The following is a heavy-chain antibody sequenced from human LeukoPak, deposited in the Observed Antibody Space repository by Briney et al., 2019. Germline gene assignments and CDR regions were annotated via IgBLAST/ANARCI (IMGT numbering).Heavy chain of an antibody. CDR2: IYSSGST. D-gene: IGHD1-14*01. CDR1: GASIGSFY. Sequence: SETLSLTCTVSGASIGSFYWSWIRQPPGKGLEWIGCIYSSGSTNSNPSLKGRVTMSVDTSKNQFSLKLSSVTAADTAVYYCARDGNPWNLDVWGRGTLVTVSS. J-gene: IGHJ2*01. CDR3: ARDGNPWNLDV. V-gene: IGHV4-59*01.